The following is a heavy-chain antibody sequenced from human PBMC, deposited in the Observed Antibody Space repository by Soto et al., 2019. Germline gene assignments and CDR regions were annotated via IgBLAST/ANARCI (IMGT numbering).Heavy chain of an antibody. CDR3: ARNAGDLSFDI. CDR1: GFTFSTYS. D-gene: IGHD3-16*01. Sequence: GGSLRLSCAASGFTFSTYSMFWVRQAPGKGLEWVSAISSNSDYIYYADSVKGRFTISRDNAKSSMYLEMNSLRAEDTAVYYCARNAGDLSFDIWGQGTMVSVS. J-gene: IGHJ3*02. CDR2: ISSNSDYI. V-gene: IGHV3-21*04.